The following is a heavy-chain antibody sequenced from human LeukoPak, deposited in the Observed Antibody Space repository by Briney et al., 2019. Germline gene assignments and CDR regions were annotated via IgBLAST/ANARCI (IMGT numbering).Heavy chain of an antibody. V-gene: IGHV1-2*02. J-gene: IGHJ5*02. CDR1: GYTFTGYY. D-gene: IGHD5-12*01. CDR2: INPNSGGT. CDR3: ARGMIGSIVATGLDP. Sequence: ASVTVSFKASGYTFTGYYMHWVRQAPGQGLEWMGWINPNSGGTNYAQKFQGRVTMTRDTSISTAYMELSRLRSDDTAVYYCARGMIGSIVATGLDPWGQGTLVTVSS.